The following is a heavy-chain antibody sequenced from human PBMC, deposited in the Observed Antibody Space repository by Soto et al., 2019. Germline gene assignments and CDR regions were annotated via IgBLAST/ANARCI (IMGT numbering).Heavy chain of an antibody. D-gene: IGHD2-8*01. CDR2: IYPGDSDT. V-gene: IGHV5-51*01. CDR1: GYSFTSYC. CDR3: ARHPGCTNGVCGDDGMDV. J-gene: IGHJ6*02. Sequence: GESLKISCKGSGYSFTSYCIGSVRQIPQKGLEWMGIIYPGDSDTRYSPSFQGQVTISADKSISTAYLQWSSLKASDTAMYYCARHPGCTNGVCGDDGMDVWGQGTTVTVS.